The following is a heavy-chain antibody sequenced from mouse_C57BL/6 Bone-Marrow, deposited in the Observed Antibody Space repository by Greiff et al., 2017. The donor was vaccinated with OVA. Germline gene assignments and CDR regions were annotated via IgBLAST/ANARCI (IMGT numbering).Heavy chain of an antibody. CDR3: ARDYGNYDYAMDY. CDR1: GYTFTSYW. J-gene: IGHJ4*01. D-gene: IGHD2-1*01. Sequence: QVQLQQPGAELVRPGSSVKLSCKASGYTFTSYWMDWVKQRPGQGLEWIGNIYPSDSETHYNQKFKDKATLTVDKSSSTAYMQLSSLTSEDSAVYYGARDYGNYDYAMDYWGQGTSVTVSS. CDR2: IYPSDSET. V-gene: IGHV1-61*01.